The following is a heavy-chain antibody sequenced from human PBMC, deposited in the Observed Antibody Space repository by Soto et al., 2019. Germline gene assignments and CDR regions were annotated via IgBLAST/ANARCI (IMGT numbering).Heavy chain of an antibody. CDR3: ARLTTMITGAFDD. CDR2: IYDSGRT. J-gene: IGHJ4*02. D-gene: IGHD7-27*01. CDR1: GASIGSGSYY. Sequence: QVQLQESGPGLVQPSQTLSLTCTVSGASIGSGSYYWSWIRQYPGEGLVWIGHIYDSGRTYYNPSVESRVSISIDRSKNAFSRTLTSVTAADTAVYYCARLTTMITGAFDDWGLGTVVTVSS. V-gene: IGHV4-31*03.